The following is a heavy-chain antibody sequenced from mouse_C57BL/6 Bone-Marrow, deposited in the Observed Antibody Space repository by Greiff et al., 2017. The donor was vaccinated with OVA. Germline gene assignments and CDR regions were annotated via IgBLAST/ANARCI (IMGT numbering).Heavy chain of an antibody. D-gene: IGHD1-1*01. J-gene: IGHJ2*01. Sequence: VQVVESGAELARPGASVKMSCKASGYTFTSYTMHWVKQRPGQGLEWIGYINPSSGYTKYNQKFKDKATLTADKSSSTAYMQLSSLTSEDSAVYYCARCWGSSYNYWGQGTTLTVSS. CDR2: INPSSGYT. CDR1: GYTFTSYT. V-gene: IGHV1-4*01. CDR3: ARCWGSSYNY.